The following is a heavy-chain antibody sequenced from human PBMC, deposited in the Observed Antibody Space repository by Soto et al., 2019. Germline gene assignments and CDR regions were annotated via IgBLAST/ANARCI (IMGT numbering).Heavy chain of an antibody. J-gene: IGHJ6*04. CDR1: GFTFGNAW. CDR2: IKSEAEGGTT. Sequence: EVQVVESGGGFIKPGGSLRLSCTASGFTFGNAWMNWVRQAPGKGLEWVGHIKSEAEGGTTDYSEPMKGRFTISRDASKNTLYLQMNSLKTEDTAVYYCTTDLAYCSGGRCYYYGMDVWGVGTTVTVSS. D-gene: IGHD2-15*01. CDR3: TTDLAYCSGGRCYYYGMDV. V-gene: IGHV3-15*07.